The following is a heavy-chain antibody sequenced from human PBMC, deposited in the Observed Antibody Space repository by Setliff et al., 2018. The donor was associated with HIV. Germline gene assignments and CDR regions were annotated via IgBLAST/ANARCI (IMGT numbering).Heavy chain of an antibody. J-gene: IGHJ6*03. V-gene: IGHV4-61*02. D-gene: IGHD3-9*01. CDR2: IHTSGNT. CDR1: GGSISSGDYY. Sequence: SETLSLTCTVSGGSISSGDYYWTWIRQPAGKGLQWIGRIHTSGNTNYNPSLKSRVTISVDTSKSQFSLKLSSVTAADTAVYYCARGHDNKYYYFYYMDVWGKGTTVTVSS. CDR3: ARGHDNKYYYFYYMDV.